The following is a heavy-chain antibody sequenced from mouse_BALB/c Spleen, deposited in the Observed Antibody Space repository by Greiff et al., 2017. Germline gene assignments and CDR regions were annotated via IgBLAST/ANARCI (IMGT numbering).Heavy chain of an antibody. Sequence: EVQLQQSGAELMKPGASVKISCKATGYTFSSYWIEWVKQRPEQGLEWIGWIDPENGNTIYDPKFQGKASITADTSSNTAYLQLSSLTSEDTAVYYCAKELGDHWGQGTTLTVSS. V-gene: IGHV14-1*02. D-gene: IGHD4-1*01. CDR2: IDPENGNT. CDR3: AKELGDH. CDR1: GYTFSSYW. J-gene: IGHJ2*01.